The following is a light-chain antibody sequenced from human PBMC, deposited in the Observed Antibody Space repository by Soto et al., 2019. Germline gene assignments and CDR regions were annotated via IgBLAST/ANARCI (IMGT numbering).Light chain of an antibody. CDR2: DTN. Sequence: QAVVTQEPSLTVSPGGTVTLTCGSSAGAVASGHYPYWFQQRPGQAPRTLISDTNNKHSWTPARFSGSLLGGKAALTLSGAQPEDEAEYYCLLSYSGARMFGGGTKVTVL. CDR3: LLSYSGARM. J-gene: IGLJ3*02. V-gene: IGLV7-46*01. CDR1: AGAVASGHY.